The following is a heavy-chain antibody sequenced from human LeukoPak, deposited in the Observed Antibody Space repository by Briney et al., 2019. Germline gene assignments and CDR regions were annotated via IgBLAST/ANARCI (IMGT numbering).Heavy chain of an antibody. Sequence: GGSLRLSCVASGFAFRNFGFHWVRHATDKRLEFVAFIEHDGSIASYSESVKGRFSLSRDGSKTAVSLQMNSLRAEDTALYYCVKDVVPGRTGAGPGSWGQGTLVTVSS. CDR1: GFAFRNFG. J-gene: IGHJ5*02. CDR2: IEHDGSIA. V-gene: IGHV3-30*02. D-gene: IGHD6-13*01. CDR3: VKDVVPGRTGAGPGS.